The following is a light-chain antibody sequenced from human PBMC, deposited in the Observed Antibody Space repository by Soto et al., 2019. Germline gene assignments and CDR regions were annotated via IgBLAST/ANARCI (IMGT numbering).Light chain of an antibody. Sequence: DIQMTQSPSSLSASLGDRVTITCQASQAISKYLHWYHQRPGKAPILVIYDASNLEAGAPSRFSGGGSGTSFTLTISSLQSEDFAVYYCQQYNNWPPITFGQGTRLEIK. CDR3: QQYNNWPPIT. V-gene: IGKV1-33*01. J-gene: IGKJ5*01. CDR1: QAISKY. CDR2: DAS.